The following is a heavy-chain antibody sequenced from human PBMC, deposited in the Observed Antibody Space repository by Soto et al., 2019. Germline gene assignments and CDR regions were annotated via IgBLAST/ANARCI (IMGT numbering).Heavy chain of an antibody. CDR1: GGSISSGGYS. CDR2: IYHSGST. CDR3: ARSPAAGIYPSKSFDP. D-gene: IGHD6-13*01. V-gene: IGHV4-30-2*02. Sequence: QLQLQESGSGLVKPSQTLSLTCAVSGGSISSGGYSWSWIRQPPGKGLEWIGYIYHSGSTYYNPSLKSRVTISVDRSKNQFSLKLSSVTAADTAVYYCARSPAAGIYPSKSFDPWGQGTLVTVSS. J-gene: IGHJ5*02.